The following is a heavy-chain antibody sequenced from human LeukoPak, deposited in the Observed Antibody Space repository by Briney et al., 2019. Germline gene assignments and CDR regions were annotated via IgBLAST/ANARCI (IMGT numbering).Heavy chain of an antibody. CDR3: ARGASGYSYG. V-gene: IGHV4-59*01. D-gene: IGHD5-18*01. Sequence: SETLSLTCTVSGGSISTYYWSWIRQPPGKGLEWIGYISYSGSTNYNPSLKSRVTISVDTSKNQFSLKLSSVTAADTAVYYCARGASGYSYGWGQGTLVTVSS. J-gene: IGHJ4*02. CDR2: ISYSGST. CDR1: GGSISTYY.